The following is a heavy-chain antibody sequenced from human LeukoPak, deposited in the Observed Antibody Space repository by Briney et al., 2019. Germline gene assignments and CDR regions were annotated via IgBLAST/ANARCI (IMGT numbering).Heavy chain of an antibody. J-gene: IGHJ4*02. D-gene: IGHD3-10*01. CDR1: GGSISSSSYY. CDR3: ARSTGHYGSGSYWDY. V-gene: IGHV4-39*01. CDR2: IYYSGST. Sequence: SETLSLTCTVSGGSISSSSYYWGWIRQPPGKGLEWIGSIYYSGSTYYNPSLKSRVTISVDTSKNQFSLKLSSVTAADTAVYYCARSTGHYGSGSYWDYWGQGTLVTVSS.